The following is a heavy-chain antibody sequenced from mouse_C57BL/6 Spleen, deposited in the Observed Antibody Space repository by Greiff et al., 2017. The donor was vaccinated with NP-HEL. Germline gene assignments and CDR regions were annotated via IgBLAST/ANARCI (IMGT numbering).Heavy chain of an antibody. V-gene: IGHV1-54*01. CDR1: GYAFTNYL. J-gene: IGHJ4*01. D-gene: IGHD1-1*01. CDR3: ARRGYYGSTSYYYAMDY. CDR2: INPGSGGT. Sequence: VQLQQSGAELVRPGTSVKVSCKASGYAFTNYLIEWVKQRPGQGLEWIGVINPGSGGTNYNEKFKGKATLTADKSSSTAYMQLSSLTSEDSAVYFCARRGYYGSTSYYYAMDYWGQRTSVTVSS.